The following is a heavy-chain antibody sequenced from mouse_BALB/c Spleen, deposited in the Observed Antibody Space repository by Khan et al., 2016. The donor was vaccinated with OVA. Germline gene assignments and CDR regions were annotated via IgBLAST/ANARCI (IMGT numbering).Heavy chain of an antibody. Sequence: QLEESEPGLVKPSQSLSLTCTVTGYSITSDYAWNWIRQFPGNKLEWMGYISYSGSTNYNPALKSRISITRDTSKNQFFLQLNSVTTEDTATYYCARDGSRYNYAMDYWGQGTSVTVSS. CDR3: ARDGSRYNYAMDY. J-gene: IGHJ4*01. CDR1: GYSITSDYA. CDR2: ISYSGST. V-gene: IGHV3-2*02. D-gene: IGHD2-3*01.